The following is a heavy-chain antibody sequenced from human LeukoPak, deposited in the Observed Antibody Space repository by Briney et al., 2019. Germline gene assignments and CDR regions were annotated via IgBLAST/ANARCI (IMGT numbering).Heavy chain of an antibody. CDR2: IIPIFGTA. D-gene: IGHD6-13*01. V-gene: IGHV1-69*05. CDR1: GGTFSSYA. Sequence: ASVKVSCKASGGTFSSYAISWVRQAPGQGLEWMGGIIPIFGTANYAQKFQGRVTITTDESTSTAYMELSSLRSEDTAVYYCAREAKQQLVRAYAFDIWGQGTMVTVSS. CDR3: AREAKQQLVRAYAFDI. J-gene: IGHJ3*02.